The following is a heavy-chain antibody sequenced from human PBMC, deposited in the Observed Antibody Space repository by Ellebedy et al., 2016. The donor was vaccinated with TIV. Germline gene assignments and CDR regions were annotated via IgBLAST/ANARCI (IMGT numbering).Heavy chain of an antibody. J-gene: IGHJ4*02. CDR3: ANYLTGWQVDY. Sequence: GESLKISCVVSGFSFSSHSMTWVRQAPGKGLEWVSLIYSGGDTVYADSVKGRFTISRDTSKNTLYRQMNSLRAEDTAVYYCANYLTGWQVDYWGQGTLVTVSS. CDR2: IYSGGDT. D-gene: IGHD1-20*01. V-gene: IGHV3-53*01. CDR1: GFSFSSHS.